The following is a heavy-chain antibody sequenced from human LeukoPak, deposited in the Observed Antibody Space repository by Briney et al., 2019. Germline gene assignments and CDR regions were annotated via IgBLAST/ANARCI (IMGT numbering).Heavy chain of an antibody. Sequence: PGGSLRLSCAASGFTFSNYWMTWVRQAPGKGLEWVASIKQDGSEKYYVDSVKGRFTISRDNAKSSLYLQVSSLRAEDTAVYFCARDKSAGADTGSSFYYWGQGALVAVSS. CDR2: IKQDGSEK. J-gene: IGHJ4*02. CDR3: ARDKSAGADTGSSFYY. D-gene: IGHD3-10*01. CDR1: GFTFSNYW. V-gene: IGHV3-7*03.